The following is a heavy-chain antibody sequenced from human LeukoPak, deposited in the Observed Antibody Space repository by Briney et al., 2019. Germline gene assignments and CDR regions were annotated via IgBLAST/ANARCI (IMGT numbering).Heavy chain of an antibody. D-gene: IGHD2-2*01. CDR2: IYYSGST. CDR3: ARHRGPAADFFCDY. J-gene: IGHJ4*02. V-gene: IGHV4-59*08. CDR1: GGSINSDY. Sequence: SETLSLTCTVSGGSINSDYWSWIRQPPGKGLEWIGHIYYSGSTDYNPSLMSRVTISVDTSKNQFSLKLNSVTAADTAVYYCARHRGPAADFFCDYWGQGALVTASS.